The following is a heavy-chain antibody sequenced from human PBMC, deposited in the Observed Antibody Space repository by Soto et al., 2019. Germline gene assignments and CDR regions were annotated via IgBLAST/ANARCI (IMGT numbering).Heavy chain of an antibody. D-gene: IGHD2-2*01. CDR3: ARSEVPAAAFDH. CDR2: VTNSDSNT. V-gene: IGHV3-23*01. CDR1: GFTFSTYA. Sequence: EGSLRLSCAASGFTFSTYAMSWVRQAPGKGLEWVSGVTNSDSNTYYAEYVKGRVTNSKDNSKDTLFLQMNSLRADDTAVYHCARSEVPAAAFDHWGQGILVTAPQ. J-gene: IGHJ4*02.